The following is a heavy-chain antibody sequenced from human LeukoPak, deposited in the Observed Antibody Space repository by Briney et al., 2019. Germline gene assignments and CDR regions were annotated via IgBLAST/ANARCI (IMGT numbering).Heavy chain of an antibody. D-gene: IGHD3-10*01. Sequence: ASVKVSCKASGYTFTGYYMHWVRQAPGQGLEWMGWINSNSGGTKYAQKFQGRVTMTRDTSISTAYMELSRLRSDDTAVYYCARDGKLLLWFGELPEGQGYFDYWGQGTLVTVSS. CDR3: ARDGKLLLWFGELPEGQGYFDY. CDR1: GYTFTGYY. J-gene: IGHJ4*02. V-gene: IGHV1-2*02. CDR2: INSNSGGT.